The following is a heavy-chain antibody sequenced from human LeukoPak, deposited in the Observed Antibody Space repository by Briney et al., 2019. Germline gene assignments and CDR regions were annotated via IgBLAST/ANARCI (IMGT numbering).Heavy chain of an antibody. V-gene: IGHV1-2*02. CDR3: ARGVVAATFYYYMDV. CDR2: INPNSGGT. Sequence: GASVKVSCKASGYTFTGYYMHWVRQAPGQGLEWMGWINPNSGGTNYAQKFQGRVTMTRDTSLSTAYMELSGLRFDDTAVYYCARGVVAATFYYYMDVWGKGTTVTVSS. CDR1: GYTFTGYY. J-gene: IGHJ6*03. D-gene: IGHD2-15*01.